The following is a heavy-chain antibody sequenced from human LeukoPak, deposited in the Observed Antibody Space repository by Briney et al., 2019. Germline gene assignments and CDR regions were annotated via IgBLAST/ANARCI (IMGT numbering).Heavy chain of an antibody. Sequence: ASVKVSCXASGYTFTNYGLSWVRLAPGQGLEWMGWISGYNGDATYTQKLQGRVIMTTDTSTTTAYMDLRSLRSDDTAVYYCARDAGYCISETCYDDAFDIWGQGTMVTVSS. CDR3: ARDAGYCISETCYDDAFDI. CDR1: GYTFTNYG. CDR2: ISGYNGDA. D-gene: IGHD2-2*01. V-gene: IGHV1-18*01. J-gene: IGHJ3*02.